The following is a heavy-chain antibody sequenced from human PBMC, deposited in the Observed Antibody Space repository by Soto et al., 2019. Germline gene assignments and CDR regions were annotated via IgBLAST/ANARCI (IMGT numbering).Heavy chain of an antibody. CDR2: TYYRSKWYN. CDR1: GDSVSSNSAA. V-gene: IGHV6-1*01. D-gene: IGHD3-22*01. J-gene: IGHJ3*02. Sequence: EALSLTCASSGDSVSSNSAAWNWIRQSPSRGLEWLGRTYYRSKWYNDYAVSVKSLITINPDTSKNQFSLQLNSVTPEDTAVYYCARTDVTMIVLARDAFDIWRQGIIVTASS. CDR3: ARTDVTMIVLARDAFDI.